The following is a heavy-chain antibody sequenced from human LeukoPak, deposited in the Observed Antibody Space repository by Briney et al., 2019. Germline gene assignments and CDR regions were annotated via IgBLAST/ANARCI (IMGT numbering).Heavy chain of an antibody. CDR2: INPNSGGT. J-gene: IGHJ3*02. CDR1: GYTFTGYY. Sequence: GASVKVSCKASGYTFTGYYMHWVRQAPGQGLEWMGWINPNSGGTDYAQKFQGRVTMTRDTSISTAYMELSSLRSEDTAVYYCATDRGIAAPYDAFDIWGQGTMVTVSS. CDR3: ATDRGIAAPYDAFDI. V-gene: IGHV1-2*02. D-gene: IGHD6-13*01.